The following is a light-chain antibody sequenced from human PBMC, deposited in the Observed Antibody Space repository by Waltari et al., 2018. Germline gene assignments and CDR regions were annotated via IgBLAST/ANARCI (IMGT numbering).Light chain of an antibody. Sequence: QSALTQTASVSASPGQSITMSCTGTINDIGRFDFVSWYQQHPGQAPRLLIYEVKCRPSGVSDRFSGSKSDNTASLTIFGLQAEDEADYYCSSYTTRSTWVCGGGTKLTVL. J-gene: IGLJ3*02. V-gene: IGLV2-14*01. CDR2: EVK. CDR3: SSYTTRSTWV. CDR1: INDIGRFDF.